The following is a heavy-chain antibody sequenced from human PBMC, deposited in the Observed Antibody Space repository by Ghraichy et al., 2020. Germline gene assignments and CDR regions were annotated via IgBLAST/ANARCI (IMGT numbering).Heavy chain of an antibody. CDR3: ARVEMIDYSNTWFDT. D-gene: IGHD3-9*01. Sequence: SQTLSLTCAVSGASIGDYYWSWIRQPPGKGLEWIGYISYSGSTDYNPSLRSRVTISADTSKNQFSLKLTSVTAADTAVYFCARVEMIDYSNTWFDTWGQGTLVTVSS. CDR2: ISYSGST. CDR1: GASIGDYY. V-gene: IGHV4-59*01. J-gene: IGHJ5*02.